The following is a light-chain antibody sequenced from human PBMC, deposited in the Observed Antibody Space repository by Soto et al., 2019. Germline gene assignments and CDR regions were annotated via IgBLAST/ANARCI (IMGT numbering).Light chain of an antibody. CDR1: QSVSNNY. CDR3: QQYGSPGT. Sequence: EIVLTQSPGTLSLSPGERATLSCRASQSVSNNYLAWYQQKPGQAPRLLIYGASNRATGIPDTFSGSGSGTDFSRTISRLEPEDFAVYYCQQYGSPGTFGQGTKVEIK. V-gene: IGKV3-20*01. CDR2: GAS. J-gene: IGKJ1*01.